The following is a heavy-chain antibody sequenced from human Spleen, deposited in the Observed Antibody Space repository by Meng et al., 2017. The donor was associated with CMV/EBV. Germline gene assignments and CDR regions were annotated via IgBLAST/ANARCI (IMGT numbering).Heavy chain of an antibody. CDR1: GFTFSSYA. D-gene: IGHD1-14*01. CDR3: ARDSQPGDGMDV. V-gene: IGHV3-23*01. J-gene: IGHJ6*02. CDR2: ISGSGGST. Sequence: GGSLRLSCAASGFTFSSYAMSWVRQAPGKGLEWVSAISGSGGSTYYADSVKGRFTISRDNSKNTLYLQMNSLRAEDTAVYYCARDSQPGDGMDVWGQGTTVTVSS.